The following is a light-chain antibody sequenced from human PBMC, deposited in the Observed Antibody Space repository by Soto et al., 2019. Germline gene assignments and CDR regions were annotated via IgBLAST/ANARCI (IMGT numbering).Light chain of an antibody. CDR1: SSDVGGYNY. J-gene: IGLJ2*01. CDR2: EVS. V-gene: IGLV2-8*01. CDR3: NSYAGSNNSI. Sequence: QSVLTQPPSASGSPGQSVTISCTGTSSDVGGYNYVSWYQQHPGKAPKLMIYEVSKRPSGVPDRFSGSKSGNTASLTVSGLQAEDEADYYCNSYAGSNNSIFGGGTKVTVL.